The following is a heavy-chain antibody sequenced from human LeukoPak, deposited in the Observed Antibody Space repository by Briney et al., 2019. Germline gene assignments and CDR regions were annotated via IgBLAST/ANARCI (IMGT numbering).Heavy chain of an antibody. CDR1: DDSIGSDF. D-gene: IGHD6-19*01. CDR2: IRYSGRT. Sequence: PSESLSLTCTASDDSIGSDFWSWIRQQPGGGMEWVGYIRYSGRTEYNPSLKSRVPISIQTSKNQFSLKLTPVTAADTAIYYCARLPDVSGWPFDYWGQGILVTVSS. CDR3: ARLPDVSGWPFDY. V-gene: IGHV4-59*01. J-gene: IGHJ4*02.